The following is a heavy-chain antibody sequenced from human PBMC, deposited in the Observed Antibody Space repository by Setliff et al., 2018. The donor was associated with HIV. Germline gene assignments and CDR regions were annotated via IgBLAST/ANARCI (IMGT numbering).Heavy chain of an antibody. D-gene: IGHD3-22*01. CDR2: IHDSGRT. CDR1: GYSLTSGYY. J-gene: IGHJ5*02. Sequence: PSETLSLTCGVSGYSLTSGYYWGWIRQPPGKGLEWIGSIHDSGRTKSNPSLKSRLTISVDTSKNQFSLKLSSVTAADAAVYYCASRVYYYDSSGYLREEGFDPWGQGTLVTVSS. CDR3: ASRVYYYDSSGYLREEGFDP. V-gene: IGHV4-38-2*01.